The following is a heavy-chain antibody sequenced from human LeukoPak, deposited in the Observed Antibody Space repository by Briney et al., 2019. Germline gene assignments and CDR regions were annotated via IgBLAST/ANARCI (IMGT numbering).Heavy chain of an antibody. CDR3: ARAKTGKRIAAAGSYGMDV. CDR2: ISYDGSNK. D-gene: IGHD6-13*01. V-gene: IGHV3-30*04. CDR1: GFTFRSYA. Sequence: PGGALRLFCGASGFTFRSYAMHGVRQAPGKGLEGVAVISYDGSNKYYADSVKGRFTISRDNSKNTLYLQMNSLRAEDTAVYYCARAKTGKRIAAAGSYGMDVWGQGTTVTVSS. J-gene: IGHJ6*02.